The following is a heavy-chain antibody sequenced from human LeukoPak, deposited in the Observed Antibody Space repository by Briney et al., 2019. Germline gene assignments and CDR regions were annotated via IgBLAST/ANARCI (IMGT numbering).Heavy chain of an antibody. D-gene: IGHD3-22*01. CDR1: GFTFSSYA. V-gene: IGHV3-23*01. Sequence: PGGSLRLSCAASGFTFSSYAMSWARQAPGKGLEWVSTISGSGGSTYYADSVKGRFTISRDNSKNTLYLQMNSLRVEDTAVYYCAKAATMIVVVPAYWGQGTLVTVSS. CDR3: AKAATMIVVVPAY. CDR2: ISGSGGST. J-gene: IGHJ4*02.